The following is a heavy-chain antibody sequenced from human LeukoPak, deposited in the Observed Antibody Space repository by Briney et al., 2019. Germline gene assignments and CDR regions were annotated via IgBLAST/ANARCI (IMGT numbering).Heavy chain of an antibody. D-gene: IGHD2-2*02. Sequence: PGRSLRLSCTASGFTFGDYAMSWVRQAPGKGLEWVGFIRSKAYGGTTEYAASVKGRFTISRDDSKSIAYLQMNSLKTEDTAMYYCTREGYCSSTSCYTFGYWGQGTLVTVSS. J-gene: IGHJ4*02. CDR1: GFTFGDYA. CDR2: IRSKAYGGTT. CDR3: TREGYCSSTSCYTFGY. V-gene: IGHV3-49*04.